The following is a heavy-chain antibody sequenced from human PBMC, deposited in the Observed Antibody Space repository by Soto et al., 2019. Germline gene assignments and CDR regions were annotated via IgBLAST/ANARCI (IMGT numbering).Heavy chain of an antibody. J-gene: IGHJ5*02. CDR1: GGSISSGGYY. CDR2: IYYSGST. CDR3: AREKGGGYDHRWFDP. V-gene: IGHV4-31*03. D-gene: IGHD5-12*01. Sequence: PSETLSLTCTVSGGSISSGGYYWSWIRQHPGKGLEWIGYIYYSGSTYYNPSLKSRVTISVDTSKNQFSLKLSSVTAADTAVYYCAREKGGGYDHRWFDPWGQGTLVTVSS.